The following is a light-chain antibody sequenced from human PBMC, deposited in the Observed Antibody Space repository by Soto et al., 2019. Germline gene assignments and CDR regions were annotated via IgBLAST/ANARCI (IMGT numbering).Light chain of an antibody. CDR1: QSFNSIY. V-gene: IGKV3-20*01. Sequence: EIVLTQSPDTLSLSPGERATLSCRASQSFNSIYLAWYQQKPGQAPRLLIYGASSRATGIPDGFSGSGSGTDFTLTISRLEPEDFAVYYCHQYDSWTFGQGTKVDIK. CDR3: HQYDSWT. J-gene: IGKJ1*01. CDR2: GAS.